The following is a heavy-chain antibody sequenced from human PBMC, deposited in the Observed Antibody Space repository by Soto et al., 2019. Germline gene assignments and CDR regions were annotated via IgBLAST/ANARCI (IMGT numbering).Heavy chain of an antibody. CDR3: ARVGYCSGGSCYPYYFDY. J-gene: IGHJ4*02. V-gene: IGHV4-34*01. D-gene: IGHD2-15*01. CDR2: INHSGST. CDR1: GGSFSGYY. Sequence: SETLSLTCAVYGGSFSGYYLSWIRQPPGKGLEWIGEINHSGSTNYNPSLKSRVTISVDTSKNQFSLKLSSVTAADTAVYYCARVGYCSGGSCYPYYFDYWGQGTLVTVSS.